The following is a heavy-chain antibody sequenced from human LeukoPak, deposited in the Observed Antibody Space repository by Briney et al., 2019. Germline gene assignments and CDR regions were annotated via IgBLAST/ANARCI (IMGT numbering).Heavy chain of an antibody. CDR2: INHSGST. D-gene: IGHD6-13*01. Sequence: PSETLSLTCAVYGGSFSGYYWSWIRQPPGKGLEWIGEINHSGSTNYNPSLKSRVTISVDTSKNQFSLKLSSVTAADTAVYYCARGAAAGFDYWGQGTLVTVSS. V-gene: IGHV4-34*01. J-gene: IGHJ4*02. CDR1: GGSFSGYY. CDR3: ARGAAAGFDY.